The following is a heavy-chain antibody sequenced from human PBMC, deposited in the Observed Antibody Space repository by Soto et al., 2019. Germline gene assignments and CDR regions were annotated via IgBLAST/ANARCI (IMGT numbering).Heavy chain of an antibody. CDR3: AKTETFNGYYNAFDY. Sequence: GGSLRLSCAAPGFRFACYALTWVRLAPGKGLEWVASISGGGGSTYYTDYVKGRFSISRDNSNRVVYLQMGSLTAGDTAVYYCAKTETFNGYYNAFDYWGQGTRVTVSS. D-gene: IGHD3-9*01. V-gene: IGHV3-23*01. CDR2: ISGGGGST. CDR1: GFRFACYA. J-gene: IGHJ4*02.